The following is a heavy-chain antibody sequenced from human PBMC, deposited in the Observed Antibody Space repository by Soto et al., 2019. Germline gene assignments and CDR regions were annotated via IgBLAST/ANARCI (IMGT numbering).Heavy chain of an antibody. V-gene: IGHV3-30*18. CDR3: AKGVPSPTQHAFDI. J-gene: IGHJ3*02. CDR2: ISYDGSDK. Sequence: QVHLVDSGGGVVQPGRSRRLSCAASGFSFSRYDMHWVRQAPCKGLEWVAMISYDGSDKYFSDSVKGRLTISRDNSKNTVSLEMNSLRTKDTAAYYCAKGVPSPTQHAFDIWGQGTMVTVSS. CDR1: GFSFSRYD.